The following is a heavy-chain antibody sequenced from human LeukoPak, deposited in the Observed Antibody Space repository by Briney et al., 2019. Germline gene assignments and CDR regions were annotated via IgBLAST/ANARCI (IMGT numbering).Heavy chain of an antibody. CDR2: INHSGST. Sequence: SETLSLTCAVYGGSFSGYYWSWIRQPPGKGLEWIGEINHSGSTNYNPSLKSRVTISVDTSKNQVSLKLSSVTAADTAVYYCARGPRGVTTLNYYMDVWGKGTTVTVSS. V-gene: IGHV4-34*01. CDR1: GGSFSGYY. CDR3: ARGPRGVTTLNYYMDV. D-gene: IGHD4-17*01. J-gene: IGHJ6*03.